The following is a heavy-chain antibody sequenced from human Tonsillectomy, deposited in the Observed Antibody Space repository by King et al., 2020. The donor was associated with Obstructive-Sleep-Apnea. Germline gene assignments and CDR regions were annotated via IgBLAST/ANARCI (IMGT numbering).Heavy chain of an antibody. D-gene: IGHD3-16*01. CDR1: GGTFSSYS. CDR3: AGDQPQGGSIDY. J-gene: IGHJ4*02. Sequence: VQLVQSGAEVKKPGSSVKVSCKASGGTFSSYSISWVRQAPGQGLECVGGIIAIFGPANYAQKFQGRVTITADESTSTAYMELSSLRSEDTAVYYCAGDQPQGGSIDYWGQGTLVTVSS. V-gene: IGHV1-69*01. CDR2: IIAIFGPA.